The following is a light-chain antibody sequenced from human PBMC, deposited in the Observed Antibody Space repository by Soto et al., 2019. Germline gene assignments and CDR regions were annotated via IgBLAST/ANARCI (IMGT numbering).Light chain of an antibody. CDR1: QSVRNN. CDR3: QQYYNWPPKT. CDR2: DAT. Sequence: EVVMTQSPATLSVSPGERATLSCKASQSVRNNLVWYLQKPGQAPRPIIYDATTRATGIPVRFSGSGSGTEFTLSISSLQSEDVGVYCCQQYYNWPPKTFGGGTKVEVK. V-gene: IGKV3-15*01. J-gene: IGKJ4*01.